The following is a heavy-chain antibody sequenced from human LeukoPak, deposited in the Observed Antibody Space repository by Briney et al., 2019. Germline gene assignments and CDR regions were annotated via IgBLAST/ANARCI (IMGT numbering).Heavy chain of an antibody. CDR2: ISSSSGYI. Sequence: GGSLRVSCAASGFTFSSYEMNWVRQAPGKGLEWVSSISSSSGYIYYADSVKGRFTGSRDNARNLLFLQMNSLRAEDTAVYYCVRDGSGWYNWFDPWGQGTLVTVSS. CDR3: VRDGSGWYNWFDP. V-gene: IGHV3-21*01. J-gene: IGHJ5*02. CDR1: GFTFSSYE. D-gene: IGHD6-19*01.